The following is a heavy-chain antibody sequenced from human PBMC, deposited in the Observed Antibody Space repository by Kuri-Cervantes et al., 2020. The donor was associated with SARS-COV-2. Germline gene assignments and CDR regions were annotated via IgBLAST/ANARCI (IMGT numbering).Heavy chain of an antibody. J-gene: IGHJ6*03. V-gene: IGHV3-48*01. CDR1: GFTFRSSH. Sequence: GESLKISCAASGFTFRSSHMNWVRQAPGKGLEWISSISDWSLNIYYADSVKGRFNISRDNAKNSLFLQMNSLRVEDTAVYYCTRDRRRYSGDTSHFYMDVWAQGPRSPSP. CDR2: ISDWSLNI. D-gene: IGHD5-12*01. CDR3: TRDRRRYSGDTSHFYMDV.